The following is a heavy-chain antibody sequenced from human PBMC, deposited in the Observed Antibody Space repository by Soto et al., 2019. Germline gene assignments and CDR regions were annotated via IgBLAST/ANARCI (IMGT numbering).Heavy chain of an antibody. CDR3: ALGSHYRSTGCYYDP. CDR2: LVPVFGTP. V-gene: IGHV1-69*01. Sequence: QVQLVQSGAEVKQPGSSVKVSCKASGGVFSNYALTWVRQAPGQGPEWVGGLVPVFGTPNYAPKFQGRVTVTTVESPLTGYLALITMTSAQTTIYYWALGSHYRSTGCYYDPWGEGTLVIVSA. D-gene: IGHD6-19*01. CDR1: GGVFSNYA. J-gene: IGHJ5*02.